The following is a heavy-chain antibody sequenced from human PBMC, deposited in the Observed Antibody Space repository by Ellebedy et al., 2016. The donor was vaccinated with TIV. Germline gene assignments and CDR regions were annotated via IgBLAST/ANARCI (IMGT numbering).Heavy chain of an antibody. CDR2: INHSGST. D-gene: IGHD6-19*01. Sequence: SETLSLXXAVYGGSFSGYYWTWIRQLPGKGLEWIGEINHSGSTKYNSSLKSRVTISIDTSKNQFSLKLSSVTAADTAVYYCARGTVALQPLKYFDYWGQGTVVTVSS. V-gene: IGHV4-34*01. CDR3: ARGTVALQPLKYFDY. CDR1: GGSFSGYY. J-gene: IGHJ4*02.